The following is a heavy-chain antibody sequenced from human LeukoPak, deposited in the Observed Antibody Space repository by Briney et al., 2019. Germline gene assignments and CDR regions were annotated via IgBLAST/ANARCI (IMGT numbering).Heavy chain of an antibody. Sequence: GGSLTLSWAASTFTFSTYAMSWVRRTPGKGLEWVSGISSGGNTHYTDSVKARFTVSRNNSKNTLHLQMDTLKPGDTAIYYCTKDRRQWVVPYFDSWGQGTVVTVSS. D-gene: IGHD6-19*01. CDR2: ISSGGNT. J-gene: IGHJ4*02. CDR3: TKDRRQWVVPYFDS. CDR1: TFTFSTYA. V-gene: IGHV3-23*01.